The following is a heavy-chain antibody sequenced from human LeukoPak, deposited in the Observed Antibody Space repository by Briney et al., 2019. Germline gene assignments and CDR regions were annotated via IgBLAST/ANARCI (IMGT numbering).Heavy chain of an antibody. J-gene: IGHJ4*02. CDR1: GFTFSSYA. CDR3: ARAIAPIVVVPAALDY. D-gene: IGHD2-2*01. V-gene: IGHV3-30*04. Sequence: PGGSLRLSCAASGFTFSSYAMHWVRQAPGKGLEWVAVISYDGSKKYYADSVKGRFTISRDNSKNTLYLQMNSLRAEDTAVYYCARAIAPIVVVPAALDYWGQGTLVTVSS. CDR2: ISYDGSKK.